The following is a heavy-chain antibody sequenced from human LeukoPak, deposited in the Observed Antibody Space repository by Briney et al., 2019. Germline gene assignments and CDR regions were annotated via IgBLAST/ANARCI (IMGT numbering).Heavy chain of an antibody. CDR3: ARGKRMVATIDGWFDP. J-gene: IGHJ5*02. CDR2: INHSGST. Sequence: PSETLSLTCAVYGGSFSGYYWSWIRQPPGKGLEWIGEINHSGSTNYNPSPKSRVTISVDTSKNQFSLKLSSVTAADTAVYYCARGKRMVATIDGWFDPWGQGTLVTVSS. V-gene: IGHV4-34*01. D-gene: IGHD5-12*01. CDR1: GGSFSGYY.